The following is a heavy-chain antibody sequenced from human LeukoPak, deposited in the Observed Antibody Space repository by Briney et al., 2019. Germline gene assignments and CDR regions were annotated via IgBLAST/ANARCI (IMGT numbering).Heavy chain of an antibody. CDR2: IWYDGSNK. CDR1: GFTFSSYD. V-gene: IGHV3-33*08. J-gene: IGHJ3*02. Sequence: GRSLRLSCAASGFTFSSYDMHWVRQAPGKGLGWVALIWYDGSNKNYADSVKGRFTISRDNSKNTLFLQMNSLRAEDTAVYYCAREASDAFDIWGQGTMATVSS. CDR3: AREASDAFDI.